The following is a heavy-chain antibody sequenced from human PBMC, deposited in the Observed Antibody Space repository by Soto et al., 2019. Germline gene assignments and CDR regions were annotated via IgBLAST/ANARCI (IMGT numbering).Heavy chain of an antibody. J-gene: IGHJ4*02. CDR1: GFTLNDYP. D-gene: IGHD3-10*01. Sequence: GFLRLSCAASGFTLNDYPMHWIRQAPGKVLEWVAVIGYDGRVKLYAESVKGRFTISRDSSDNTLYLQMNSLRPEDSAVYYCARDMFRGAPDYLDFWGQGTVVTVSS. CDR3: ARDMFRGAPDYLDF. CDR2: IGYDGRVK. V-gene: IGHV3-30*04.